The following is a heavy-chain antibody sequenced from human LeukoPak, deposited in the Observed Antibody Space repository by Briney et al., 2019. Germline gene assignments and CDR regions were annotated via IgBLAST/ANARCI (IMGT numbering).Heavy chain of an antibody. D-gene: IGHD3-3*01. J-gene: IGHJ4*02. CDR2: IWYDGSKK. CDR1: GFTFSSYG. V-gene: IGHV3-33*01. CDR3: ARGGYDLWSSYRIDY. Sequence: HPGGSLRLSCAASGFTFSSYGMHWVRQAPGKGLEWVAVIWYDGSKKYSADSVKGRFTISRDTAKNTLYLQMNSLRVEDTAVYYCARGGYDLWSSYRIDYWGQGTQVTISS.